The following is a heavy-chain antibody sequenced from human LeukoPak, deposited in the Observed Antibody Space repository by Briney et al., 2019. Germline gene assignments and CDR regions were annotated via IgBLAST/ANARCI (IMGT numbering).Heavy chain of an antibody. CDR3: AREDPQTTVPEGMDV. Sequence: LETLSLTCTVSGGSISYYYWSWIRQSPGKGLEWIGYIYYSGTTNYNPSLKSRVTISVDTSKNQFSLQLRSVTAADTAVYYCAREDPQTTVPEGMDVWGQGTTVTVSS. CDR2: IYYSGTT. CDR1: GGSISYYY. V-gene: IGHV4-59*01. D-gene: IGHD4-17*01. J-gene: IGHJ6*02.